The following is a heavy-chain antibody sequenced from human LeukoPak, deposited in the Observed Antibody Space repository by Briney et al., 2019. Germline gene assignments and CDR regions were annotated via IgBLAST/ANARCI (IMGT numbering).Heavy chain of an antibody. J-gene: IGHJ4*02. D-gene: IGHD5-24*01. CDR3: ARGWIEMPTVYFDY. V-gene: IGHV1-18*01. CDR1: DYTFTSYG. Sequence: VASVKVSCKASDYTFTSYGISWVRQAPGQGLEWMGWISTYTGNTEYTQKLQGRVTMTADTSTRTAYMELRSLTSDDTAVYYCARGWIEMPTVYFDYWGQGTLVSVSS. CDR2: ISTYTGNT.